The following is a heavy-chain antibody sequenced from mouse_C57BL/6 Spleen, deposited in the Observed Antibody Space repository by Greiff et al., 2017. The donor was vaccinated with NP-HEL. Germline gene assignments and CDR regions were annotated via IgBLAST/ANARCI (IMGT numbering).Heavy chain of an antibody. CDR3: SRGNYDYDVDYFAY. D-gene: IGHD2-4*01. CDR2: INPCSGYT. CDR1: GYTFTSYW. J-gene: IGHJ2*01. Sequence: VQVVESGAELAKPGASVKLSCKASGYTFTSYWMHWVKQRPGQGLEWIGYINPCSGYTTYNQKFKDKATLTVDKSASTAYMQLSSLTYEDSAVYYFSRGNYDYDVDYFAYWGQGTTLTVSS. V-gene: IGHV1-7*01.